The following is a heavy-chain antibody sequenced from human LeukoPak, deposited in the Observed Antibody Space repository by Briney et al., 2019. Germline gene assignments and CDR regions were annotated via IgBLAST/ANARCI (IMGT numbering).Heavy chain of an antibody. V-gene: IGHV3-53*01. CDR2: IYSGGST. CDR3: ARDNPYSSSSAFDI. D-gene: IGHD6-13*01. CDR1: GFTFDDYA. Sequence: GGSLRLSCAASGFTFDDYAMHWVRQAPGKGLEWVSVIYSGGSTYYADSVKGRFTISRDNSKNTLYLQMNSLRAEDTAVYYCARDNPYSSSSAFDIWGQGTMVTVSS. J-gene: IGHJ3*02.